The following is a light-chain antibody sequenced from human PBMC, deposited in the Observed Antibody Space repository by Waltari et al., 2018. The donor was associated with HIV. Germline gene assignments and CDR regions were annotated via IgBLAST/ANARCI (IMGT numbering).Light chain of an antibody. J-gene: IGLJ2*01. CDR1: SSNIGPNS. Sequence: QSLLPQPPSVSATPGQTVTISCSGGSSNIGPNSVSWYQHLPVTAPNLLNFDNIKRPSGFPDRFAGSKSGTSATRVISGLQKGDEADYYCAAWDSSLKPGVVFGGGTKLTVL. CDR2: DNI. CDR3: AAWDSSLKPGVV. V-gene: IGLV1-51*01.